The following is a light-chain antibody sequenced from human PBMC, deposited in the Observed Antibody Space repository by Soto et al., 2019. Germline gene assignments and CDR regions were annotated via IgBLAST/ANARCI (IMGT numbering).Light chain of an antibody. Sequence: QSVLTQPPSVSGAPGQTITISCTGDSSNIGAGYDVHWYQQLPGTAPKLLIYVNINRPSGVPDRFSASRSDSSASLAITGLQAEDEADYYCQSYDNTLSGYVFGSGTKLTVL. CDR3: QSYDNTLSGYV. CDR1: SSNIGAGYD. V-gene: IGLV1-40*01. J-gene: IGLJ1*01. CDR2: VNI.